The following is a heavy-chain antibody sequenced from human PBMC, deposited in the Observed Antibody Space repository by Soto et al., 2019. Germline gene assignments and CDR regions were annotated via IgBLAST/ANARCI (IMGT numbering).Heavy chain of an antibody. CDR3: AEELYSRGGCCSFDL. CDR1: GFTFSSSA. J-gene: IGHJ3*01. D-gene: IGHD2-21*02. Sequence: SVKVSCKTSGFTFSSSAVQWVRQARGQRLEWMGWIVVGSGSTNSAQKFRERVTITRDMSTSTAHMELSSLRSEDTAVYYCAEELYSRGGCCSFDLWGQGTMVTVSS. CDR2: IVVGSGST. V-gene: IGHV1-58*01.